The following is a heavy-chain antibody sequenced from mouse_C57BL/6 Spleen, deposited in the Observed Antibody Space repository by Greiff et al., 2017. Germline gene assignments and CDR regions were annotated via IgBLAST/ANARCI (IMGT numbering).Heavy chain of an antibody. CDR2: IYPRDGST. Sequence: QVQLQQSGPELVKPGASVKLSCKASGYTFTSYDINWVKQRPGQGLEWIGWIYPRDGSTKYNEKFKGKATLTVDTSSSTAYMELHSLTSEDSAVYFCARPITTVEAPAWYFDVWGTGTTVTVSS. D-gene: IGHD1-1*01. V-gene: IGHV1-85*01. J-gene: IGHJ1*03. CDR3: ARPITTVEAPAWYFDV. CDR1: GYTFTSYD.